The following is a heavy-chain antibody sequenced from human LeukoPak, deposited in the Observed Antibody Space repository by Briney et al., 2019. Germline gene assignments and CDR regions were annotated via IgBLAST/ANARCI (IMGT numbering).Heavy chain of an antibody. J-gene: IGHJ4*02. Sequence: SGGSLRLSCAASGFTFSSYWMSWVRQAPGKGLEWVANIKQDGSEKYYVDSVKGRSTISRDNAKNSLYLQMNSLRAEDTAVYYCAREDYGDYISNWGQGTLVTVSS. V-gene: IGHV3-7*01. CDR1: GFTFSSYW. D-gene: IGHD4-17*01. CDR2: IKQDGSEK. CDR3: AREDYGDYISN.